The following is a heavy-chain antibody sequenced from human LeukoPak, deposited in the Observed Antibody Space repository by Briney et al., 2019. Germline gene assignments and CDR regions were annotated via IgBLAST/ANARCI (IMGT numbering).Heavy chain of an antibody. Sequence: GGSLRLSCAASGFTFSNYNMNWVRQAPGKGLEWVSSISTSSIYIYYADSLKGRFTISRDNAKNSLYLQMNSLRTEDTAVYYCARDDAVTTSSPFDYWGQGTLVTVSA. CDR2: ISTSSIYI. CDR3: ARDDAVTTSSPFDY. V-gene: IGHV3-21*01. CDR1: GFTFSNYN. J-gene: IGHJ4*02. D-gene: IGHD4-17*01.